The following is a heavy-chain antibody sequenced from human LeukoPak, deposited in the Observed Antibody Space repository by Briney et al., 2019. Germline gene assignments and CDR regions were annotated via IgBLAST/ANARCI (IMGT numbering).Heavy chain of an antibody. Sequence: SETLSLTCAVSGDSISSNYWWNWVRQPPGRGLEWIGEILHSGNSNYNPSLMSRVTISLDKFKNQFSLTLTSVTAADTAVYYCARHGSGSYQAYWGQGTLVTVSS. V-gene: IGHV4-4*02. CDR3: ARHGSGSYQAY. CDR1: GDSISSNYW. J-gene: IGHJ4*02. CDR2: ILHSGNS. D-gene: IGHD3-10*01.